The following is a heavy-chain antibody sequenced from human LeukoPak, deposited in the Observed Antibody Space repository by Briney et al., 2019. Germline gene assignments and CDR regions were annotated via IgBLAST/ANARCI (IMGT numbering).Heavy chain of an antibody. J-gene: IGHJ4*02. CDR3: ARGRVERELLADY. CDR1: GGSISSYY. Sequence: SETLSLTCTVSGGSISSYYWSWIRQPPGKGLEWIGYIYYSGSTNYNPSLKSRVTISVDTSKNQFSLKLSSVTAADTAVYYCARGRVERELLADYWGQGTLVTVSS. V-gene: IGHV4-59*01. CDR2: IYYSGST. D-gene: IGHD1-26*01.